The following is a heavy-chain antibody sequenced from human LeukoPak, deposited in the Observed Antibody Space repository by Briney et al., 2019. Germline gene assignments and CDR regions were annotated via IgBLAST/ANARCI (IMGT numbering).Heavy chain of an antibody. V-gene: IGHV1-69*02. CDR2: IIPILGIA. Sequence: SVKVSCKASGGTFSSYTISWVRQAPGQGLEWMGRIIPILGIANYAQKFQGRVTITADESTSTAYMELSSLRSEDTAVYYCARAGLAAVAGTIYFDYWGQGTLVTVSS. D-gene: IGHD6-19*01. CDR1: GGTFSSYT. CDR3: ARAGLAAVAGTIYFDY. J-gene: IGHJ4*02.